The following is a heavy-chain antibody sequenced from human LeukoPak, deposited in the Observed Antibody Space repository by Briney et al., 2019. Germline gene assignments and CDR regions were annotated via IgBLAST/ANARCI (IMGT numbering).Heavy chain of an antibody. CDR3: ARDSMTTVTTGYFDL. CDR1: GGTFSSYA. V-gene: IGHV1-69*13. D-gene: IGHD4-17*01. Sequence: SVKVSCKASGGTFSSYAISWVRQAPGQGLEWMGGIIPIFGTANYAQKFQGKVTITADESTSTAYMELSSLRSEDTAVYYCARDSMTTVTTGYFDLWGRGTLVTVSS. J-gene: IGHJ2*01. CDR2: IIPIFGTA.